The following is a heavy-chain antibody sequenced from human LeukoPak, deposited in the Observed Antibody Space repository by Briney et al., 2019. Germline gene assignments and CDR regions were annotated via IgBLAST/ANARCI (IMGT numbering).Heavy chain of an antibody. CDR3: ARAATLDY. CDR2: ISSSSSYK. Sequence: GGSLRLSCAASGFTFNSFSMNWVRQAPGKGLEWVSSISSSSSYKYYADSVKGRFTISRDNAKNTLYLQMNSLRAEDTAVYYCARAATLDYWGQGTLVTVSS. CDR1: GFTFNSFS. J-gene: IGHJ4*02. D-gene: IGHD2-15*01. V-gene: IGHV3-21*01.